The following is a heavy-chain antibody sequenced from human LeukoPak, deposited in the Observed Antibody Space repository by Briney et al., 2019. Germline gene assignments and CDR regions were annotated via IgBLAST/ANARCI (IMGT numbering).Heavy chain of an antibody. CDR2: IKSKTDGGTT. V-gene: IGHV3-15*01. CDR1: GFTFSNAW. Sequence: GGSLRLSCAASGFTFSNAWMSWVRQAPGKGLEWVGRIKSKTDGGTTDYAAPVKGRFTISRDDSKNTLYLQMNSLKTEDTAVYYCTTHADYYDSSGLGYWGQGTLVTVSS. J-gene: IGHJ4*02. CDR3: TTHADYYDSSGLGY. D-gene: IGHD3-22*01.